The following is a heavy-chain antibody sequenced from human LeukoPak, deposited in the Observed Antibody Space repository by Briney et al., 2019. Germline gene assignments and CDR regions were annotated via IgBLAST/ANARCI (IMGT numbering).Heavy chain of an antibody. D-gene: IGHD3-22*01. J-gene: IGHJ3*02. CDR2: IHIDGDT. V-gene: IGHV3-66*01. CDR3: ARDGLDSSGPVAFDI. Sequence: PGGSLRLSCAASGFSFSDYAMSWVRQAPGKGLEWVSIIHIDGDTHYADSVKGRFTFSRDNSKNTLYLQMNSLRSEDTAVYYCARDGLDSSGPVAFDIWGQGTMVTVSS. CDR1: GFSFSDYA.